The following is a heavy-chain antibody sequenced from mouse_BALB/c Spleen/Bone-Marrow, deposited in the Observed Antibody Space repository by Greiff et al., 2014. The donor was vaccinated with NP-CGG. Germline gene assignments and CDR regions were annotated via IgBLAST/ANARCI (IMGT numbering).Heavy chain of an antibody. D-gene: IGHD2-10*02. J-gene: IGHJ3*01. V-gene: IGHV5-6-5*01. CDR3: ANGGAYGNFWFAY. CDR2: ISSGGRT. CDR1: GFTFSSYA. Sequence: VQLKQSGGGLVKPGGSLKLSCAASGFTFSSYAMSWVRQTPEKRLEWVASISSGGRTYYPDSVKGRFQNSRDNARNILYLQMSSLRSEDTAMYYGANGGAYGNFWFAYWGQGTLVTVSA.